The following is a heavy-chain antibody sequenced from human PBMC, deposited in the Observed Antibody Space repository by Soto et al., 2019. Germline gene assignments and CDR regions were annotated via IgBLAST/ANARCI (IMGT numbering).Heavy chain of an antibody. J-gene: IGHJ4*02. CDR1: GYSFTSYW. CDR2: IYPGDSDT. D-gene: IGHD2-2*01. Sequence: GESLKISCKGSGYSFTSYWIGWVRQMPGKGLEWMGIIYPGDSDTRYSPSFQGQVTISADKSISTAYLQWSSLKASDTAMYYCARHQQVVVVPAAIDYWGQGTLVTVSS. CDR3: ARHQQVVVVPAAIDY. V-gene: IGHV5-51*01.